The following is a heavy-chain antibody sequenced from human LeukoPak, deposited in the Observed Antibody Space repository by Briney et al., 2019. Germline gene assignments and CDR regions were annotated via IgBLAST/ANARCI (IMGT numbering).Heavy chain of an antibody. D-gene: IGHD3-22*01. Sequence: GGSLRLSCGASGFTFSTYTMNWVRQAPGKGLEWVSSIISSSYVYYADSVKGRFTISRDNAKNSLYLQMNSLRAEDTAVYYCARYDIGFDSSRHYSYFYDYWGQGTLVTVSS. CDR1: GFTFSTYT. J-gene: IGHJ4*02. CDR3: ARYDIGFDSSRHYSYFYDY. CDR2: IISSSYV. V-gene: IGHV3-21*01.